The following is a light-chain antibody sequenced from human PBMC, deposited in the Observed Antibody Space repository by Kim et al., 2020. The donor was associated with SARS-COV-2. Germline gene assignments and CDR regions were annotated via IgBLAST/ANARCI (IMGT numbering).Light chain of an antibody. CDR1: QSVGSN. V-gene: IGKV3-15*01. CDR3: EQCDKWPPCT. J-gene: IGKJ1*01. CDR2: GAS. Sequence: VMTQSPGPLSVSPGERAILSFRARQSVGSNLAWYQQKPGQAPRLLLYGASTSATGSPARFSGSGSGTEFTLTISSLLSEDLAVYYCEQCDKWPPCTFGQGTKV.